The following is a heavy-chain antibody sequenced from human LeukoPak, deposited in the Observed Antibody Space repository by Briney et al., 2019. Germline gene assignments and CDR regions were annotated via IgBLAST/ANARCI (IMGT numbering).Heavy chain of an antibody. CDR1: GYAFTGYY. CDR2: MNPNSRGT. D-gene: IGHD3-10*01. V-gene: IGHV1-2*02. J-gene: IGHJ3*02. Sequence: ASVKVSCKASGYAFTGYYLHWVRQAPGQGLEWMGWMNPNSRGTSHAQKFQGRVTMTSDTSISTAYMELSRLRSDDTAVYYCARPRGPADAFDIWGQGTMVSVSS. CDR3: ARPRGPADAFDI.